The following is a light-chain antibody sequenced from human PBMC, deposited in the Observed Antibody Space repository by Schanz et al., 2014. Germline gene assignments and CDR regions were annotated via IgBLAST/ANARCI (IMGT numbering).Light chain of an antibody. J-gene: IGLJ3*02. V-gene: IGLV1-51*01. CDR1: SSEIGDNY. CDR3: GTWDGSLSTWV. CDR2: DNH. Sequence: QSVLTQPPSVSAAPGQKVTISCSGSSSEIGDNYVSWYQHIPGTAPKVLIYDNHYRPSGIPDRFSGSKSGTSATLDITGLQTGDEADYYCGTWDGSLSTWVFGGGTKLTVL.